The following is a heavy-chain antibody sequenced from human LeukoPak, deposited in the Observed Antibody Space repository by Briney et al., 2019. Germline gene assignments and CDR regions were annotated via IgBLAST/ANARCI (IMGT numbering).Heavy chain of an antibody. CDR1: GFTFSSYS. CDR2: ISSSSSYI. Sequence: GGSLRLSCAASGFTFSSYSMNWVRQAPGKGLEWVSSISSSSSYIYYADSVKGRFTISRDNAKNSLYLQMNSLRAEDTAVYYCARAPGLERWLQFCGEDAFDIWGQGTMVTVSS. J-gene: IGHJ3*02. V-gene: IGHV3-21*01. D-gene: IGHD5-12*01. CDR3: ARAPGLERWLQFCGEDAFDI.